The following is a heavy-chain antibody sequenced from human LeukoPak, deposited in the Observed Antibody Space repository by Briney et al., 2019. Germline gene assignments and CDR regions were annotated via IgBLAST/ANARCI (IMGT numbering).Heavy chain of an antibody. D-gene: IGHD1-26*01. CDR3: AREGTIGRYFPFDY. CDR1: GFTFGTYP. Sequence: PGGTLRLSCAASGFTFGTYPMHWVRHTPDKGLEWVAVISHDESNHYYADSVRGRFTIARDNYKKTLFLQMNSLKSEDTAVYYCAREGTIGRYFPFDYWGQGTLVTVSS. J-gene: IGHJ4*02. V-gene: IGHV3-30*04. CDR2: ISHDESNH.